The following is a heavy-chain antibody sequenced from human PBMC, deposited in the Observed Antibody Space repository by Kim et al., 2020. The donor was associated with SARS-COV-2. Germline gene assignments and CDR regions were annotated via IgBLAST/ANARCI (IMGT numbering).Heavy chain of an antibody. D-gene: IGHD3-10*01. CDR1: GFTFSSYG. V-gene: IGHV3-30*18. Sequence: GGSLRLSCAASGFTFSSYGMHWVRQAPGKGLEWVAVISYDGSNKYYADSVKGRFTISRDNSKNTLYLQMNSLRAEDTAVYYCAKGEGGLWFGELLRDYYYYGMDVWGQGTTVTVSS. J-gene: IGHJ6*02. CDR2: ISYDGSNK. CDR3: AKGEGGLWFGELLRDYYYYGMDV.